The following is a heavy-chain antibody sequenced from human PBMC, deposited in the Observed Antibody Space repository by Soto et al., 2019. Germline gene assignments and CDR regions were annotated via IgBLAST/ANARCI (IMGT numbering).Heavy chain of an antibody. V-gene: IGHV1-2*02. CDR2: INPNSGGT. Sequence: ASVKVSCKAPGYTFTGYYMHWVRQAPGQGLEWMEWINPNSGGTNYAQKFQGRVTMTRDTSISTAYMELSRLRSDDTAVYYCATQTGSYYYYYYGMDVWGQGTTVTVSS. J-gene: IGHJ6*02. CDR3: ATQTGSYYYYYYGMDV. CDR1: GYTFTGYY.